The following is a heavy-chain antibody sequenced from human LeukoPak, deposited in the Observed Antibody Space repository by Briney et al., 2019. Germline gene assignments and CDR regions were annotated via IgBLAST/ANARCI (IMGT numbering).Heavy chain of an antibody. CDR3: AKDPANYDTLTGYYY. CDR1: GFTFSSYA. Sequence: PGGSLRLSCAASGFTFSSYAMSWVRQAPGKGLEWVSAISGSGGSTYYADSVKGRFTISRDNSKNTLYLQMNSLRAEDTAVYYCAKDPANYDTLTGYYYWGQGTLVTVSS. D-gene: IGHD3-9*01. V-gene: IGHV3-23*01. CDR2: ISGSGGST. J-gene: IGHJ4*02.